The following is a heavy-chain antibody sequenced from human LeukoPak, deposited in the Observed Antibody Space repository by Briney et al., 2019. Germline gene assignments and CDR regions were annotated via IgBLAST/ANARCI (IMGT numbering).Heavy chain of an antibody. CDR1: GFTFNTYT. D-gene: IGHD2/OR15-2a*01. J-gene: IGHJ6*02. CDR3: ARDASRRMGMDL. CDR2: IGPVSSRL. V-gene: IGHV3-21*01. Sequence: GGSLRLSCLASGFTFNTYTMNWVRQAPGKGLEWVSTIGPVSSRLWIGDSLKRRFNIHRHKPKKSLYLQMNSLGAEDMSVYYYARDASRRMGMDLWGQGTGVTVFS.